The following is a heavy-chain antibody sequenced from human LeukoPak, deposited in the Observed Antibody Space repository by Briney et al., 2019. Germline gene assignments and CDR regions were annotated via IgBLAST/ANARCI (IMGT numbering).Heavy chain of an antibody. D-gene: IGHD1-26*01. CDR3: ARQRRGGWDLLNGMDV. CDR2: IYYSGST. J-gene: IGHJ6*02. CDR1: GGSISSSSYY. Sequence: SETLSLTCTVSGGSISSSSYYWGWIRQPPGKGLEWIGSIYYSGSTYYNPSLKSRVTISVDTSKNQFSLKLSSVTAADTAVYYCARQRRGGWDLLNGMDVWGQGTTVTISS. V-gene: IGHV4-39*01.